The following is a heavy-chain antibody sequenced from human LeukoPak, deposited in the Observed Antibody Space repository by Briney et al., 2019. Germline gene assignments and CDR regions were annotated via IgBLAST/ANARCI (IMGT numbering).Heavy chain of an antibody. V-gene: IGHV4-59*08. J-gene: IGHJ4*02. CDR2: IYYSGST. CDR3: ARGTSGYYYASDY. Sequence: SETLSLTCTVSGGSISSYYWSWIRQPPGKGLEWIGYIYYSGSTNYNPSLKSRVTISVDTSKNQFSLKLSSVTAADTAVYYCARGTSGYYYASDYWGQGTLVTVSS. CDR1: GGSISSYY. D-gene: IGHD3-22*01.